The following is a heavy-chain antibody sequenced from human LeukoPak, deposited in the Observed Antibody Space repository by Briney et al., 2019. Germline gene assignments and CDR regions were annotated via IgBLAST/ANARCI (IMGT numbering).Heavy chain of an antibody. CDR2: INHSGST. CDR1: GGSSSGYY. D-gene: IGHD5-12*01. J-gene: IGHJ5*02. V-gene: IGHV4-34*01. CDR3: ARRKGGYDIRDRFDP. Sequence: SETLSLTCAVYGGSSSGYYWSWLRQPPGKGLEWIGEINHSGSTNYNPSLKSRVTISVDTSKNQFCLKLSSVTAADTAVYYCARRKGGYDIRDRFDPWGQGTLVTVSS.